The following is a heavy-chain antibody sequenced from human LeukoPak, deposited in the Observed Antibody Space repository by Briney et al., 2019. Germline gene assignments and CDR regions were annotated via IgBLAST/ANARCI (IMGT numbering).Heavy chain of an antibody. CDR3: AREEDNADEYLREDY. J-gene: IGHJ4*02. Sequence: GRSLRLSCAASGFTFSSYGMHWVRQAPGKGLEWVAVISYDGSNKYYADSVKGRFTISRDNSKNTLYLQMNSLRAEDTAVYYCAREEDNADEYLREDYWGQGTLVTVSS. V-gene: IGHV3-30*03. D-gene: IGHD2-15*01. CDR2: ISYDGSNK. CDR1: GFTFSSYG.